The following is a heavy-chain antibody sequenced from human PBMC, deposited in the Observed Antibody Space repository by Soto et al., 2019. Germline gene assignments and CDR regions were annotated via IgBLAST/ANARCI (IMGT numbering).Heavy chain of an antibody. V-gene: IGHV4-59*01. D-gene: IGHD1-1*01. CDR1: GDSISTYY. J-gene: IGHJ4*02. CDR3: ARLQLVQKVIDY. Sequence: QVQLHESGPGLVKPSETLSLTCTVSGDSISTYYWSWIRQSQGKGLQWIGYIFYSGGTAYNPSLKSRVTISLDMSKKQISLKLTSVTTADTATYFCARLQLVQKVIDYWGQGTLVTVSS. CDR2: IFYSGGT.